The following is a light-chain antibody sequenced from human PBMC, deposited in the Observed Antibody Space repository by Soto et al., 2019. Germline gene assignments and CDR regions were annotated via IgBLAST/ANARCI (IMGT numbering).Light chain of an antibody. Sequence: ALTQPASVSGSPGQSIAISCIGSSSDVGIYNYVSWYQQHPGKVPKLIIYEVTNRPSGVSNRFSGSKSGNTASLTISGLQAEDEADYYCSSYTTSSTRVFGTGTKGTVL. CDR2: EVT. CDR1: SSDVGIYNY. V-gene: IGLV2-14*01. J-gene: IGLJ1*01. CDR3: SSYTTSSTRV.